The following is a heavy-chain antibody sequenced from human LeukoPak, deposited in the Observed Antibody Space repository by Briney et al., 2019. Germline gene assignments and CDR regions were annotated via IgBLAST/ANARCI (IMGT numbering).Heavy chain of an antibody. CDR2: ISSSGSTI. CDR3: ARDSREAAPDY. CDR1: GFTFSSYS. V-gene: IGHV3-48*04. J-gene: IGHJ4*02. Sequence: GGSLRLSCAASGFTFSSYSMTWVRQAPGKGLEWVSYISSSGSTIYYADSVKGRFTISRDNAKNSLYLQMNSLRAEDTAVYYCARDSREAAPDYWGQGTLVTVSS.